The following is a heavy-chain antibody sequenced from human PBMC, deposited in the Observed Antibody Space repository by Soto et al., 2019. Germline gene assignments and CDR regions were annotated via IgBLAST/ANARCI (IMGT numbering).Heavy chain of an antibody. CDR2: IDSSGEK. J-gene: IGHJ5*02. D-gene: IGHD6-19*01. CDR1: GLSITDSEMG. Sequence: QVTLKESGPVLVKPTETLTLRCTVSGLSITDSEMGVSWIRPPPGQPLEWLAHIDSSGEKSYRTFLKSRLAISKDTSKSQIVLTMTNMDPADTATYYCARRHLAVAVSPWFDPWGQGSPVTVSS. CDR3: ARRHLAVAVSPWFDP. V-gene: IGHV2-26*01.